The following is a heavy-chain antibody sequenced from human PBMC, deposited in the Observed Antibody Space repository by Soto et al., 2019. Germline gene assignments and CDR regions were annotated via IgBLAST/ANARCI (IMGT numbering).Heavy chain of an antibody. Sequence: GGSLRLSCAASGFTFSSYAMSWVRQAPGKGLEWVSAISGSGGSTYYADSVKGRFTISRDNSKNTLYLQMNSLRAEDTAVYYCAKDGPLSYYDPVGYFDYWGQGTLVTVSS. CDR1: GFTFSSYA. CDR2: ISGSGGST. J-gene: IGHJ4*02. CDR3: AKDGPLSYYDPVGYFDY. V-gene: IGHV3-23*01. D-gene: IGHD3-3*01.